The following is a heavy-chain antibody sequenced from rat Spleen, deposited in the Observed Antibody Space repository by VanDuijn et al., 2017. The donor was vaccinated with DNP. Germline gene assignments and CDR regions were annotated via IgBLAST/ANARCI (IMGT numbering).Heavy chain of an antibody. D-gene: IGHD1-2*01. CDR1: GFTFSDYY. J-gene: IGHJ3*01. CDR2: ISYEGSIT. CDR3: ARHEDYSSYIYGFAY. Sequence: EVQLVESGGGLVQPGKSLKLSCAASGFTFSDYYMAWVRQAPKKGLEWVACISYEGSITYYGDSVKGRFTISRDNAKSTLYLQMNSLRSEDTATYYCARHEDYSSYIYGFAYWGQGTLVTVSS. V-gene: IGHV5-22*01.